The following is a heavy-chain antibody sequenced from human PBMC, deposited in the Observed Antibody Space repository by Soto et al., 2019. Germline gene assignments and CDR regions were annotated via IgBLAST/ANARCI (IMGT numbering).Heavy chain of an antibody. CDR3: ARDPLWGTAMVLWYFDL. J-gene: IGHJ2*01. V-gene: IGHV3-30-3*01. D-gene: IGHD5-18*01. CDR1: GFTFSSYA. Sequence: QVQLVESVGGVVQPGRSLRLSCAASGFTFSSYAMHWVRQAPGKGLEWVAVISYDGSNKYYADSVKGRFTISRDNSKNTLYLQTNSLRAEDTAVYYCARDPLWGTAMVLWYFDLWGRGTLVTVSS. CDR2: ISYDGSNK.